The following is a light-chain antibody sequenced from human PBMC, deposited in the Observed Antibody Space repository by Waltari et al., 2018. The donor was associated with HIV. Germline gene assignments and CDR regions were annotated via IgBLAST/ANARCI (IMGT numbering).Light chain of an antibody. CDR3: AAWDDSLHGEL. CDR2: SNN. V-gene: IGLV1-44*01. Sequence: QSVLTQTPSLSGTPGQRVTISCSGGYSNIGRNTVNWYQQFPGTAPSLLIYSNNQWPSGVPDRFSGSKSGTSASLVISELQSQDEADYHCAAWDDSLHGELFGGGTKLTVL. CDR1: YSNIGRNT. J-gene: IGLJ2*01.